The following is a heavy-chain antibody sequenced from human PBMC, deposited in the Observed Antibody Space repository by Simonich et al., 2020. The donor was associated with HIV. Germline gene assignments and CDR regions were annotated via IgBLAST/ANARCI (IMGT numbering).Heavy chain of an antibody. V-gene: IGHV3-64D*09. CDR2: KSRNRVRT. Sequence: EVQLVESGGGLVQPGGSLRLSCSASGFTFRNYAMHWVRQAPGKKTEYVSDKSRNRVRTNYAESVKGRFSIARDNAKNTLYLQMSSLRAEDTAVYSCVKARGVGVPAAGGDAFDIWGQGTMVTVSS. CDR1: GFTFRNYA. J-gene: IGHJ3*02. D-gene: IGHD2-2*01. CDR3: VKARGVGVPAAGGDAFDI.